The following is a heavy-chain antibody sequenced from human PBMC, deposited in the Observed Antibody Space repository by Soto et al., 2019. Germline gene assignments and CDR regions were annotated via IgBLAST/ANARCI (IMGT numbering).Heavy chain of an antibody. CDR1: GYTFTTYV. V-gene: IGHV1-3*01. CDR3: AREALGGWSYFDY. J-gene: IGHJ4*02. CDR2: INADSGNT. D-gene: IGHD6-19*01. Sequence: QVQLVQSGAEVKKPGASVKVSCRASGYTFTTYVIHWVRQAPGHRLEWMGWINADSGNTRYSQKFQGRVTIIRDTSASTAYLELSSLTSEDTTVYYCAREALGGWSYFDYWGQGTLVTVSS.